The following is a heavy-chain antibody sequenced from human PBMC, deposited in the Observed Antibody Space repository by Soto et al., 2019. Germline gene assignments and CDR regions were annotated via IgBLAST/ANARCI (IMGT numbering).Heavy chain of an antibody. J-gene: IGHJ6*02. CDR2: IWYDGSNK. CDR3: ARDNSSSWFGDSMDV. Sequence: QVQLVESGGGVVQPGRSLRLSCAASGFTSSSYGMHWVRQAPGKGLEWVAVIWYDGSNKYYADSVKGRFTISRDNSKNTLYLQMNSLRAEDTAVYYCARDNSSSWFGDSMDVWGQGTTVTVSS. CDR1: GFTSSSYG. V-gene: IGHV3-33*01. D-gene: IGHD6-13*01.